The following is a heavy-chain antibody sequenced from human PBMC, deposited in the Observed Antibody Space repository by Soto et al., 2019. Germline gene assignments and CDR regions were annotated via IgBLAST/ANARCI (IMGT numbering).Heavy chain of an antibody. CDR3: ARDGRIQLRYGGYYFDY. V-gene: IGHV3-30-3*01. J-gene: IGHJ4*02. CDR2: ISSDGTNK. D-gene: IGHD5-18*01. CDR1: GFTFSSYA. Sequence: QVQLVESGGGVVQPGRSLRISCAASGFTFSSYAMHWVRQAPGKGLEWVAVISSDGTNKYYADSVKGRFTISRDNSKSTLYLQMNSLRAEDTAVYSCARDGRIQLRYGGYYFDYWGQGTLVTVSS.